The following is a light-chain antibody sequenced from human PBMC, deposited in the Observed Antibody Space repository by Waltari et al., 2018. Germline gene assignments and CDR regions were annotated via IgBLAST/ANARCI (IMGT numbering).Light chain of an antibody. V-gene: IGLV3-1*01. CDR1: KLGDKY. CDR2: QDR. Sequence: SYELTQPPSVSVSPGQTASITCSGVKLGDKYACWYQQKPGQSPVVVIYQDRKRPSGIPERFSGSKSGNTATLTISGTQAMDEADYYCQAWDSSTGVFGGGTKLTVL. J-gene: IGLJ2*01. CDR3: QAWDSSTGV.